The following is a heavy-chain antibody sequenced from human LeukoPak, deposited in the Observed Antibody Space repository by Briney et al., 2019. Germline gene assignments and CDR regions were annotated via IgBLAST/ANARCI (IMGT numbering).Heavy chain of an antibody. Sequence: SGPTLVNPTQTLTLTCTFSGFSLSTSGMRVSWIRQPPGKALEWLARIDWDDDKFYSTSLKTRLTISKDTSKNQVVLTMTNMDRMHTASYFCPRTGAYYDFRACALDIWAQGTMVTVSS. J-gene: IGHJ3*02. CDR3: PRTGAYYDFRACALDI. V-gene: IGHV2-70*04. CDR2: IDWDDDK. D-gene: IGHD3-3*01. CDR1: GFSLSTSGMR.